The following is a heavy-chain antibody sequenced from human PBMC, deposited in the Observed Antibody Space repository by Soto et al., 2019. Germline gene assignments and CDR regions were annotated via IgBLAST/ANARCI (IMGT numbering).Heavy chain of an antibody. J-gene: IGHJ5*02. D-gene: IGHD3-10*01. CDR3: ARMDGLVRGITKNWFDP. V-gene: IGHV5-10-1*01. CDR1: GYSFTSYW. CDR2: IDPSDSFT. Sequence: GESLKISCKGSGYSFTSYWLTWVRQMPGKGLEWMGRIDPSDSFTNYSPSFQGHVTFSVDKSTSTAYLQWSSLKASDTAMYYCARMDGLVRGITKNWFDPWGQGTLVTVSS.